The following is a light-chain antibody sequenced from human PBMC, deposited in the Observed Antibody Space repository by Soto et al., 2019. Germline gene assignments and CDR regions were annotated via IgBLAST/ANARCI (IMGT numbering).Light chain of an antibody. Sequence: QSVLTQPPSASGSPGQSVTISCTGTSSDVGGHSHVSWYQQHPGKAPKVMIYEVTKRHSGVPDRFSGSKSGNTASLTVSGLQAEDEADYYCSSYAVSNNVVFGGGTQLTVL. J-gene: IGLJ2*01. CDR1: SSDVGGHSH. CDR3: SSYAVSNNVV. CDR2: EVT. V-gene: IGLV2-8*01.